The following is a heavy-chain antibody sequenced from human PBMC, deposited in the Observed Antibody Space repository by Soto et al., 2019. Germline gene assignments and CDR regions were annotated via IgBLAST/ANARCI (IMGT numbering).Heavy chain of an antibody. J-gene: IGHJ6*02. V-gene: IGHV3-33*01. CDR3: ARDASYYSLWSGYYPSRNGMDV. CDR1: GFTFSSFG. D-gene: IGHD3-3*01. CDR2: IWYDGSKK. Sequence: QVQVVESGGGVVQPGRSLRLSCAASGFTFSSFGMHWVRQAPGKGLDWVSLIWYDGSKKSYGDSVKGRFTISRDNSRNTVYLQMNSLRADDTAVYYCARDASYYSLWSGYYPSRNGMDVWGQGTTVTVSS.